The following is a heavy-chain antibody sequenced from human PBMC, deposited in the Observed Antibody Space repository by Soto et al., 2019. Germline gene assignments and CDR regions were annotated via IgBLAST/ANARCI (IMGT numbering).Heavy chain of an antibody. CDR3: ARVRSMRLRYFAALGI. V-gene: IGHV3-48*01. D-gene: IGHD3-9*01. Sequence: QLGGSLRLSCAASGFTFSSYSMNWVRQAPGKGLEWVSYISSSSSTIYYADSVKGRFTISRDNAKISLYLQMNSLRAEDTAVYYCARVRSMRLRYFAALGIWGQGTMVTVSS. CDR2: ISSSSSTI. CDR1: GFTFSSYS. J-gene: IGHJ3*02.